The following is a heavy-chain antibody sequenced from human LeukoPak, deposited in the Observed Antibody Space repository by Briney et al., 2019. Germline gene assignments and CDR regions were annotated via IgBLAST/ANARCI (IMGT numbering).Heavy chain of an antibody. D-gene: IGHD6-13*01. J-gene: IGHJ1*01. Sequence: PGESLKISCKTSGYSFTSYWIAWVRQMPGKGLEWMAIIHPGDSNTRYSPSFQGQVTISADKSIDTAFLQWSSLKASGTAMYYCAISAHGYFQYWGQGTLVTVSS. CDR2: IHPGDSNT. V-gene: IGHV5-51*03. CDR1: GYSFTSYW. CDR3: AISAHGYFQY.